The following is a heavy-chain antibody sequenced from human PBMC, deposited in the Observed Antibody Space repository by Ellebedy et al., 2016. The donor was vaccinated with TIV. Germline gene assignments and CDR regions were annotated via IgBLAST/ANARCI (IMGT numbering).Heavy chain of an antibody. J-gene: IGHJ4*02. Sequence: MPSETLSLTCTVSGGSIRSSSYYWGWIRQPPGKGLEWIGSIYYSGSTYYNPSLESRVTISEDTSRNQFSLKVTSVTAEDTAVYYCARTFSPHCSSGVCYMAYYFDYWGQGTLVTVSS. V-gene: IGHV4-39*01. D-gene: IGHD2-8*01. CDR1: GGSIRSSSYY. CDR2: IYYSGST. CDR3: ARTFSPHCSSGVCYMAYYFDY.